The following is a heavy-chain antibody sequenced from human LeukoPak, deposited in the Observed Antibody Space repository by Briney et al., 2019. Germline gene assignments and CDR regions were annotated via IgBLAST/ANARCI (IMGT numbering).Heavy chain of an antibody. CDR2: IYYGGST. V-gene: IGHV4-59*01. Sequence: SETLSLTCTVSGGSISSYYWSWIRQPPGKGLEWIGYIYYGGSTNYNPSLKSRVTISVDTSKNQFSLKLSSVTAADTAVYYCARGSILRYFDCQHWGQGTLVTVSS. CDR3: ARGSILRYFDCQH. CDR1: GGSISSYY. J-gene: IGHJ1*01. D-gene: IGHD3-9*01.